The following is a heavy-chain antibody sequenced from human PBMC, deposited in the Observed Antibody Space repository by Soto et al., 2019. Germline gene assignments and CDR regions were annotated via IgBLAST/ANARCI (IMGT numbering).Heavy chain of an antibody. D-gene: IGHD3-9*01. Sequence: ASVKLTCKASGYTFTSYDINWVRQATGQGLEWMGWMNPNSGNTGYAQKFQVRVTMTRDTSISTAYMELSRLRSDDTAVYYCARGGILAGYRYYYGMGVWGQGTTVTVSS. CDR3: ARGGILAGYRYYYGMGV. J-gene: IGHJ6*02. CDR2: MNPNSGNT. V-gene: IGHV1-8*01. CDR1: GYTFTSYD.